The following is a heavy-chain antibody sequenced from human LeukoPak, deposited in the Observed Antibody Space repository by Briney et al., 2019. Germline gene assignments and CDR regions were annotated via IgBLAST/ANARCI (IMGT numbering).Heavy chain of an antibody. J-gene: IGHJ6*02. CDR3: GRYYVMDV. Sequence: GGSLRLSCAASGFTFSTYGMHWVRQAPGKGLECVSTISDSGGSTYYADSVKGRFTISRDNSKSTLYLQMNSLRAEDTAVYYCGRYYVMDVWGQGTSVTVSS. CDR1: GFTFSTYG. V-gene: IGHV3-23*01. CDR2: ISDSGGST.